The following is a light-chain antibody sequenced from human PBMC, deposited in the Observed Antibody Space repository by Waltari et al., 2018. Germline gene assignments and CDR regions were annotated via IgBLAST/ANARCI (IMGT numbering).Light chain of an antibody. CDR3: QVWDSSSDHVV. V-gene: IGLV3-21*03. CDR1: NLGSKS. J-gene: IGLJ2*01. CDR2: DDS. Sequence: SYVLTQPPSVSVAPGKTARITCGGNNLGSKSVPWYQQKPGQAPVLVVYDDSDRPSGIPGRFSGSNSGNTATLTISRVEAGDEADYYCQVWDSSSDHVVFGGGTKLTVL.